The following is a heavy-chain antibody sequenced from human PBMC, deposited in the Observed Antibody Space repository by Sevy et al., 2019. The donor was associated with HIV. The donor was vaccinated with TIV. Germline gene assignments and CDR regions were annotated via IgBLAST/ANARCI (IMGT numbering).Heavy chain of an antibody. CDR3: AGENAWGRGYS. J-gene: IGHJ4*02. Sequence: SETLSLTCTVSGGYMTSLCWNWIRQPPGKGLEWIANIYYNGHINYNPALKSLVTLSLDTSKNQFALRLSSVTAADTAMYYCAGENAWGRGYSWGQGTLVTVSS. V-gene: IGHV4-59*08. CDR1: GGYMTSLC. D-gene: IGHD6-25*01. CDR2: IYYNGHI.